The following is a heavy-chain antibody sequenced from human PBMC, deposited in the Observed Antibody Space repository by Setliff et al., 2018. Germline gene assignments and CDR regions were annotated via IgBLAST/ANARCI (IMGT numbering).Heavy chain of an antibody. CDR3: ARSHYYASGNSHYYYMDV. V-gene: IGHV4-34*10. CDR1: GGSFSGYF. D-gene: IGHD3-10*01. J-gene: IGHJ6*03. Sequence: PSETLSLTCAVYGGSFSGYFWSWIRQPPGRGLEWIGYFYHSASSNYNPSLKGRVTMSADTSKKQLYLSLTSVSVADTAMYYCARSHYYASGNSHYYYMDVWGKGTAVTVSS. CDR2: FYHSASS.